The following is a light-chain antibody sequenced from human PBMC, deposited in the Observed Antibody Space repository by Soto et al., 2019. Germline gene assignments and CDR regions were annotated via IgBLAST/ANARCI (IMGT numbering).Light chain of an antibody. Sequence: DIQMTQSPSSLSASVGDRVTITCRASQGISNYLAWYQQQPGKVPKLLIYVASTLQSGVPSRFSGSGSGTDFTLTISSLRPEDVATCYCQKYNRVPWTFGQGTKVELK. CDR2: VAS. CDR1: QGISNY. V-gene: IGKV1-27*01. CDR3: QKYNRVPWT. J-gene: IGKJ1*01.